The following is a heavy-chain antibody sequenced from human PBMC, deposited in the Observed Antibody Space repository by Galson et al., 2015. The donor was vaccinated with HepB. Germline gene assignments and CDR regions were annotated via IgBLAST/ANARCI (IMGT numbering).Heavy chain of an antibody. CDR1: GGSISSGGYS. CDR3: ARVRQQLVSGQNWFDP. J-gene: IGHJ5*02. CDR2: IYHSGST. V-gene: IGHV4-30-2*01. Sequence: TLSLTCAVSGGSISSGGYSWSWIRQPPGKGLEWIGYIYHSGSTYYNPSLKSRVTISVDRSKNQFSLKLSSVTAADTAVYHCARVRQQLVSGQNWFDPWGQGTL. D-gene: IGHD6-13*01.